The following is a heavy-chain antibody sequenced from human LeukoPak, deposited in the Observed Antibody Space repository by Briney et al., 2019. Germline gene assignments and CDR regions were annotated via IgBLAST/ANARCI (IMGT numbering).Heavy chain of an antibody. Sequence: SLTLSLTCTVSGGSISSGGYYWSWIRQYPGKGLEWIGFIHYSGSTYYIPSLKSRLTISVDTADNQFSLRLSSVTAADTAVYYCARILGYSYGQADYWGQGTLVTVSS. V-gene: IGHV4-31*03. J-gene: IGHJ4*02. CDR3: ARILGYSYGQADY. CDR2: IHYSGST. D-gene: IGHD5-18*01. CDR1: GGSISSGGYY.